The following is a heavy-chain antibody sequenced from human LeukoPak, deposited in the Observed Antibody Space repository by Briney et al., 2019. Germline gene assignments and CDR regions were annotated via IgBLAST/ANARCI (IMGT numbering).Heavy chain of an antibody. V-gene: IGHV4-59*08. CDR1: GGSISRYY. CDR2: IFYSGST. D-gene: IGHD3-16*02. CDR3: ASSRPSRFGGVIANKKPVAHELDY. J-gene: IGHJ4*02. Sequence: KPSETLSLTCTVSGGSISRYYWSWIRQPPGKGLEWIGYIFYSGSTNYNPSLKSRVTISVDTSKKQFSLKLSSVTAADTAVYYCASSRPSRFGGVIANKKPVAHELDYWGQGTLVTVSS.